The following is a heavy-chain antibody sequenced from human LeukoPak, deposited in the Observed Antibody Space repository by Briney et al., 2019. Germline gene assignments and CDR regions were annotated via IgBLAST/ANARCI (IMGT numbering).Heavy chain of an antibody. CDR3: AKDRVSSKWELPTFDY. CDR2: ISGSGGST. Sequence: GGSLRLSCAASGFTFSSYAMSWVRQAPGKGLEWVSAISGSGGSTYYADSVKGRFTISRDNSKNALYLQMNSLRAEDTAVYYCAKDRVSSKWELPTFDYWGQGTLVTVSS. CDR1: GFTFSSYA. V-gene: IGHV3-23*01. J-gene: IGHJ4*02. D-gene: IGHD1-26*01.